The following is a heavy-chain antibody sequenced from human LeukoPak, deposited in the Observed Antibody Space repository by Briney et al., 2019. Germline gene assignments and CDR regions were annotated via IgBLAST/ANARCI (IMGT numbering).Heavy chain of an antibody. CDR3: ARYDSSGWWNY. Sequence: GLEWIGSIYSSGTTTYNPSLNSRVTISVDTSKTQFSLKLSSVTAADTAVYYCARYDSSGWWNYWGQGTLVTVSS. CDR2: IYSSGTT. D-gene: IGHD6-19*01. J-gene: IGHJ4*02. V-gene: IGHV4-59*08.